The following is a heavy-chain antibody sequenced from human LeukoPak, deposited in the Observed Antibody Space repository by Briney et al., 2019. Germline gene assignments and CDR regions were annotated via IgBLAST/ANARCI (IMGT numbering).Heavy chain of an antibody. V-gene: IGHV3-23*01. J-gene: IGHJ4*02. Sequence: GGSLRLSCAASGFTFSSYAITWVRQAPGKGLEWVSGISGSGGSTYYADSVKGRFTISRDNSKNTLYLQMNSLRAEDTAVYYCARVEWELLTFFDYWGQGTLVTVSS. D-gene: IGHD1-26*01. CDR2: ISGSGGST. CDR3: ARVEWELLTFFDY. CDR1: GFTFSSYA.